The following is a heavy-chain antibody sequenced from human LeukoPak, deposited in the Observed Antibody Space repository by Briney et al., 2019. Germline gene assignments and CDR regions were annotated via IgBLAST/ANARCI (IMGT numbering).Heavy chain of an antibody. J-gene: IGHJ2*01. CDR3: ASKVGAGTFPYLDL. Sequence: SETLSLTCTVSGGSISSYYWSWIRQPPGKGLEWIGYIYYSGSTNYNPSLKSRVTISVDTSKNQFSLKLSSVTAADTAVYYCASKVGAGTFPYLDLWGRGTLVTVSS. CDR2: IYYSGST. V-gene: IGHV4-59*01. D-gene: IGHD1-26*01. CDR1: GGSISSYY.